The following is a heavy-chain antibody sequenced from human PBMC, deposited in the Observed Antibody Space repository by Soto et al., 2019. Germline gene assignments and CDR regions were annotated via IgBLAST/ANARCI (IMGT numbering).Heavy chain of an antibody. CDR3: ARTKADSVYYYLDD. CDR2: IYHSGST. J-gene: IGHJ4*02. Sequence: QLQLQESGSGLVKPSQTLSLTCAVSGGSISSGGYSWSWIRQPPGKGLEWIGYIYHSGSTYYNPSLKSRVNISVDRYKNQFSLKLSSVNAADTAVYYCARTKADSVYYYLDDWGQGTLVTVSS. D-gene: IGHD2-8*01. CDR1: GGSISSGGYS. V-gene: IGHV4-30-2*01.